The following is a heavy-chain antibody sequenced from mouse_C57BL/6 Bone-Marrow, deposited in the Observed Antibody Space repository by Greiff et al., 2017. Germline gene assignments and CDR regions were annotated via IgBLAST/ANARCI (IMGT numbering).Heavy chain of an antibody. CDR2: ISNLAYSI. Sequence: EVMLVESGGGLVQPGGSLKLSCAASGFTFSDYGIAWVRQAPRKGPEWVAFISNLAYSIYYADTVTGRFTISRENAKNTLYLEMSSLRSEDTAMYYCARGYYAMDYWGQGTSVTVSA. J-gene: IGHJ4*01. V-gene: IGHV5-15*04. CDR1: GFTFSDYG. CDR3: ARGYYAMDY.